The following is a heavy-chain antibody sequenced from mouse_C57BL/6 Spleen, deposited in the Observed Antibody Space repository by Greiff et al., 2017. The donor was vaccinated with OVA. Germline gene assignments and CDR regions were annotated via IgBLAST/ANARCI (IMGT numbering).Heavy chain of an antibody. CDR3: TGCGYYAMDY. V-gene: IGHV1-15*01. CDR1: GYTFTDYE. CDR2: IDPETGGT. J-gene: IGHJ4*01. Sequence: VKLQESGAELVRPGASVTLSCKASGYTFTDYEMHWVKQTPVHGLEWIGAIDPETGGTAYNQKFKGKAILTADKSSSTAYMELRSLTSEDSAVYYCTGCGYYAMDYWGQGTSVTVSS.